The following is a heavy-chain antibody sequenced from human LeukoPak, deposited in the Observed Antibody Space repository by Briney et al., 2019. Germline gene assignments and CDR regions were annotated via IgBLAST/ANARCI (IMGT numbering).Heavy chain of an antibody. Sequence: GGSLRLSCAASGFTFSSYGMHWVRQAPGKGLEWVAVISYDGSNKYYADFVKGRFTISRDNSKNTLYLQMNSLRAEDTAVYYCAKVGVYWGQGTLVTVSS. CDR2: ISYDGSNK. J-gene: IGHJ4*02. CDR3: AKVGVY. V-gene: IGHV3-30*18. CDR1: GFTFSSYG. D-gene: IGHD3-3*01.